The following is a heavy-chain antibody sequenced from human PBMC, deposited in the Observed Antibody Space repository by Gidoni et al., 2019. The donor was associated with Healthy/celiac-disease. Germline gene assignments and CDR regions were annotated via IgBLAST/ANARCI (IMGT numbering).Heavy chain of an antibody. Sequence: QVQLQKWGAGLLKPSETLSLTCAVYGGYFSGYYWCWFGQPPGKGLEWIGEINHRGLTKYNPSLTSRVTISVVTSTNQFYLKLSSVTAGDTAGYYCARGRFIAARARGQYGYWGQGTLVTVSS. CDR3: ARGRFIAARARGQYGY. J-gene: IGHJ4*02. D-gene: IGHD6-6*01. CDR2: INHRGLT. V-gene: IGHV4-34*01. CDR1: GGYFSGYY.